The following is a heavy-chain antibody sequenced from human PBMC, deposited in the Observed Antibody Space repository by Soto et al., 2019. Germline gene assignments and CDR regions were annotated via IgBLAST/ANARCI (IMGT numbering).Heavy chain of an antibody. CDR3: ARVPTVTTGDYYYGMDV. CDR1: GGSISSGDYY. CDR2: SYYSGST. Sequence: QVQLQESGPGLVKPSQTLSLTCTVSGGSISSGDYYWSWIRQPPGKGLEWLGYSYYSGSTYYNPALKSRVTISVDTSKNQFALKLSSVTAADTAVYYCARVPTVTTGDYYYGMDVWGQGTTVTVSS. V-gene: IGHV4-30-4*01. J-gene: IGHJ6*02. D-gene: IGHD4-17*01.